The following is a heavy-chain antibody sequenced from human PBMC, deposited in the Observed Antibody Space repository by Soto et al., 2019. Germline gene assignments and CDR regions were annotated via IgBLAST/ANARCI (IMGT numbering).Heavy chain of an antibody. D-gene: IGHD3-3*01. J-gene: IGHJ6*02. Sequence: PWGSLRLSCAASGFTFSSYGMHWVRQAPGKGLEWVAVISYDGSNKYYADSVKGRFTISRDNSKNTLYLQMNSLRAEDTAVYYCAKGLRITIFGVVTPPYYYGMDVWGQGTTVTVSS. CDR1: GFTFSSYG. CDR3: AKGLRITIFGVVTPPYYYGMDV. V-gene: IGHV3-30*18. CDR2: ISYDGSNK.